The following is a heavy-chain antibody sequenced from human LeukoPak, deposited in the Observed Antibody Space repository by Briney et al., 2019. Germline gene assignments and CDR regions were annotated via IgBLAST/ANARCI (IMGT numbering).Heavy chain of an antibody. J-gene: IGHJ6*02. D-gene: IGHD3-9*01. CDR1: GFTFSSYS. V-gene: IGHV3-21*01. CDR2: ISSSSSYI. Sequence: GGSLRLSCAASGFTFSSYSMNWVRRAPGKGLEWVSSISSSSSYIYYADSVKGRFTISRDNAKNSLYLQMNSLRAEDTAVYYCASAPSNYDILTGYTTYGMDVWGQGTTVTVSS. CDR3: ASAPSNYDILTGYTTYGMDV.